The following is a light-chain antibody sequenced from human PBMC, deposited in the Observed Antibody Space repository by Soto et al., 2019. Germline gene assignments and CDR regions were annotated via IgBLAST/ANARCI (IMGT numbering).Light chain of an antibody. CDR1: NIGDKS. V-gene: IGLV3-21*02. Sequence: SYELTQPPSVSVAPGQTARITCGGNNIGDKSVHWYQQKPGQAPVLVVYDDSDRPSGIPERFSGSNSGNTATLTISRVEAGDEADYYCQVWDGSSDYVFGTGTKVTVL. CDR3: QVWDGSSDYV. J-gene: IGLJ1*01. CDR2: DDS.